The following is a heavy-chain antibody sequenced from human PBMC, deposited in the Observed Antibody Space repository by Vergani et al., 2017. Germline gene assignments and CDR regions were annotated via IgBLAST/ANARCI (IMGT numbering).Heavy chain of an antibody. CDR2: IYYSGST. D-gene: IGHD6-19*01. J-gene: IGHJ5*02. CDR3: ARSSSGWYIAGVGVWFYP. V-gene: IGHV4-59*01. CDR1: GGSISSYY. Sequence: QVQLQESGPGLVKPSETLSLTCTVSGGSISSYYWSWIRQPPGKGLEWIGYIYYSGSTNYNPSLKSRVTISVDTSNNQFSLKLSSVTAADTAVYYCARSSSGWYIAGVGVWFYPWGQGTLVTVSS.